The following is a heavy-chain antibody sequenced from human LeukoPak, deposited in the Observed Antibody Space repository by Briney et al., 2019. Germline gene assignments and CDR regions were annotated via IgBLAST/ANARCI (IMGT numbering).Heavy chain of an antibody. Sequence: PGGSLRLSCTASGFTFSNYWMTWVRQAPGKGLEWVANIKQDGSDKYYVDSVKGRFTISRDNAKNSHYLQMNSLRAEDTAVYYCARDLDVVVLLGIIAYDAFDLWGQGTMVTVSS. D-gene: IGHD3-10*01. CDR2: IKQDGSDK. J-gene: IGHJ3*01. CDR1: GFTFSNYW. V-gene: IGHV3-7*01. CDR3: ARDLDVVVLLGIIAYDAFDL.